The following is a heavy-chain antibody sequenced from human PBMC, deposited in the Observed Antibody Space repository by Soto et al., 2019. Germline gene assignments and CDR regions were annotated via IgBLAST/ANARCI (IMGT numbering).Heavy chain of an antibody. Sequence: QVQLQQWGAGLLKPSETLSLTCTVSDGSSSGYYWSWVRQPPGKGLEWIVEINPSGSTNYNPSLKSRVTISVDTSNNQFSLNVNSVTAADTAVYYCARGRITMLHWGQGTLVTVSS. CDR3: ARGRITMLH. J-gene: IGHJ4*02. CDR2: INPSGST. CDR1: DGSSSGYY. D-gene: IGHD3-10*02. V-gene: IGHV4-34*01.